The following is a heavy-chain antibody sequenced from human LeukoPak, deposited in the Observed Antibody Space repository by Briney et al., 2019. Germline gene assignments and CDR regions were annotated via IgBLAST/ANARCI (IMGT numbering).Heavy chain of an antibody. J-gene: IGHJ4*02. CDR3: VNPISAGTWRILNY. D-gene: IGHD6-13*01. CDR1: GFTFSSYA. V-gene: IGHV3-64D*09. CDR2: ISNNGDST. Sequence: GGSLGLSCSASGFTFSSYAMHWVRQAPGKGLEYISGISNNGDSTYYADSVKGRFTISRDNSKNTLYLQMSSLRAEDTAVYYCVNPISAGTWRILNYCGQGTLVTVSS.